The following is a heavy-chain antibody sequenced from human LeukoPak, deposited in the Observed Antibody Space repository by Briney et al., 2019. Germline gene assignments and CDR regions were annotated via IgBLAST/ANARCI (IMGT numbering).Heavy chain of an antibody. J-gene: IGHJ4*02. D-gene: IGHD3-16*02. CDR1: GGTFSSYA. CDR3: ARGGPTYDYVWGSYRYPPDY. Sequence: ASVKVSCKASGGTFSSYAISWVRQAPGQGLEWMGGIIPIFGTANYAQKFQGRVTITADESTSTAYMELSSLRSEDTAVYYCARGGPTYDYVWGSYRYPPDYWGQGTLVTVSS. CDR2: IIPIFGTA. V-gene: IGHV1-69*01.